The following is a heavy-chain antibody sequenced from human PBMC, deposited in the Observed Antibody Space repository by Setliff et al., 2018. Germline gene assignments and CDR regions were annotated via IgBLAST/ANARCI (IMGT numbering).Heavy chain of an antibody. D-gene: IGHD6-6*01. CDR1: GFSLNTTGEG. CDR3: ALRRGNEWHLVRWFDP. Sequence: SGPTLANPTQTLTLTCTFSGFSLNTTGEGVGWIRQPPGKALEWLALVYWDGDQRYSPSLNSRLSITKDSSKSQVFLTMTNMDPVDTATYYCALRRGNEWHLVRWFDPWGPGIQVTVSS. J-gene: IGHJ5*02. CDR2: VYWDGDQ. V-gene: IGHV2-5*02.